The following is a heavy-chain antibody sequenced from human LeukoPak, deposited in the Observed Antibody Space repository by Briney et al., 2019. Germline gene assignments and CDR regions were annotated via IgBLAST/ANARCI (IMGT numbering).Heavy chain of an antibody. CDR2: INSDGTNT. Sequence: GGSLRLSCAASEFTFSTYCMHWVRQAPGKGLVWVSRINSDGTNTDYADSVKGRFTISRDNAKNTLYMQMDSLRVDDTAVYYCVREASGVSSSAFDVWGQGTMVTVSS. CDR1: EFTFSTYC. D-gene: IGHD1-26*01. J-gene: IGHJ3*01. V-gene: IGHV3-74*01. CDR3: VREASGVSSSAFDV.